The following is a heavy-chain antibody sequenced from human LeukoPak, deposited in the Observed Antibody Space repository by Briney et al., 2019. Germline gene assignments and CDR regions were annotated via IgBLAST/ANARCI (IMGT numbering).Heavy chain of an antibody. V-gene: IGHV1-2*02. D-gene: IGHD3-10*01. CDR2: INPNSGGT. J-gene: IGHJ4*02. Sequence: ASVKVSCKASGYTFTGYYMHWVRQAPGQGLEWMGWINPNSGGTNYAQKFQGRVTMTRDTSISTAYMELSRLRSDDTAVYYCAREYGSGSYYNGYWGQGTLVTVSP. CDR1: GYTFTGYY. CDR3: AREYGSGSYYNGY.